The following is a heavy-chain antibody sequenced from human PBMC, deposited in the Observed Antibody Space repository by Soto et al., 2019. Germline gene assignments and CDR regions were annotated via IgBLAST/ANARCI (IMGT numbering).Heavy chain of an antibody. CDR1: GYSFSSYW. CDR2: IDPSDSYT. J-gene: IGHJ6*02. Sequence: PGESLKISCKGSGYSFSSYWISWVRQMPGKGLEWMGRIDPSDSYTNYSPSFQGHVTISADKSISTAYLQWSSLKASDTAMYYCARHGPSTEVYGMDVWGQGTTVTVSS. V-gene: IGHV5-10-1*01. CDR3: ARHGPSTEVYGMDV.